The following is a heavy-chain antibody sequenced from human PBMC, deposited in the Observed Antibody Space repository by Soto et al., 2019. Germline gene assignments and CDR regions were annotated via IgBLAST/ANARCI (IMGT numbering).Heavy chain of an antibody. CDR1: GFTFSSYS. CDR2: ISSSSSYI. V-gene: IGHV3-21*01. D-gene: IGHD4-4*01. CDR3: ASSYSGYIDY. J-gene: IGHJ4*02. Sequence: PGGSLRLSCTASGFTFSSYSMNWVRQAPGKGLEWVSSISSSSSYIYYADSVKGRFTISRDNAKNSLYLQMNSLRAEDTAVYYCASSYSGYIDYWGQGTLITVSS.